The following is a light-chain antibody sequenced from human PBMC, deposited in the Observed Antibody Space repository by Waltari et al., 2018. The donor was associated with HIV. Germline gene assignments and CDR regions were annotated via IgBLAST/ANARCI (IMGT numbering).Light chain of an antibody. CDR1: SSNIGADYF. CDR2: GDS. J-gene: IGLJ2*01. Sequence: QSVLTQPPSVSGAPGQRVTLSCTGSSSNIGADYFVPWYQQLPGAAPKLLIYGDSHRPSGVPDRFSGSKSGTSASLAITGLQAEDEADYYCQSYDSSLSGPVVFGGGTKLTVL. V-gene: IGLV1-40*01. CDR3: QSYDSSLSGPVV.